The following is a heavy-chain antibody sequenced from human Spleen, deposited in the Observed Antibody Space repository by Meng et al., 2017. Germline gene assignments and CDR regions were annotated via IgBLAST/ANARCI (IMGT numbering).Heavy chain of an antibody. Sequence: GESLKISCAASGFTFSSYGMHWVRQAPGKGLEWVAVIWYDGSNKYYADSVKGRFTISRDNSKNTLYLQMNSLRAEDTAVYYCAGDGCSGGSCYLDNWFDPWGQGTLVTVSS. J-gene: IGHJ5*02. CDR2: IWYDGSNK. V-gene: IGHV3-33*01. D-gene: IGHD2-15*01. CDR3: AGDGCSGGSCYLDNWFDP. CDR1: GFTFSSYG.